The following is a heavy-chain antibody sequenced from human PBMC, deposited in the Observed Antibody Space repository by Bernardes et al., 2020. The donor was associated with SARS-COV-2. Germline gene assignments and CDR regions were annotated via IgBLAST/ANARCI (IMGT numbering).Heavy chain of an antibody. V-gene: IGHV1-18*01. D-gene: IGHD4-17*01. CDR2: VSGYDGTT. CDR1: NYTFSSHG. J-gene: IGHJ4*02. Sequence: AAVKVYCKASNYTFSSHGISWVRQSPGKGLEWVGWVSGYDGTTYYAQRLQGRVTMTTDTSTGTAYMELGSLRSDDTAVYYCARATTVTTWFDNWGQGTLVTVSS. CDR3: ARATTVTTWFDN.